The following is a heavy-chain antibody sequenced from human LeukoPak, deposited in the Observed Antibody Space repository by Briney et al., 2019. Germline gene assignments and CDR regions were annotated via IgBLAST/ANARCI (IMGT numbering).Heavy chain of an antibody. CDR2: ITATGDTA. CDR1: GFTFTKCA. D-gene: IGHD6-19*01. CDR3: AGDRNSDWYSPLDY. J-gene: IGHJ4*02. V-gene: IGHV3-23*01. Sequence: PGGSLRLSCVASGFTFTKCAMSWIRQAPGKGLKWVAIITATGDTAYYADSVKGRFTISRDNSRNTVYMQMDSLRAEDTAIYYCAGDRNSDWYSPLDYWGQGSQVTVSP.